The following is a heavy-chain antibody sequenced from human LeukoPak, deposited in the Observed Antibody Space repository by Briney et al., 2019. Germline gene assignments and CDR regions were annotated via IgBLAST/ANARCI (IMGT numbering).Heavy chain of an antibody. V-gene: IGHV1-24*01. CDR3: ATDRSMNYYYGMDV. J-gene: IGHJ6*02. Sequence: ASVKVSCKTSGYTFDNYAINWVRQAPGKGLEWMGGFDPEDGETIYAQKFQGRVTMTEDTSTDTAYMELSSLRSEDTAVYYCATDRSMNYYYGMDVWGQGTTVTVSS. D-gene: IGHD6-6*01. CDR1: GYTFDNYA. CDR2: FDPEDGET.